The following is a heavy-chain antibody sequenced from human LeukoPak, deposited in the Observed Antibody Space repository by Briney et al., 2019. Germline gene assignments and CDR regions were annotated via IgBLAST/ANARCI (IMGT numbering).Heavy chain of an antibody. CDR1: GFTFSSYG. CDR2: IRYDGDNT. D-gene: IGHD3-10*01. J-gene: IGHJ4*02. Sequence: GGSLRLSCAASGFTFSSYGMHWVRQAPGKGLQWVAFIRYDGDNTYFADSVKGRFTISRDNSKNTLYLQMNSLRAEDAAVYYCAKYGSGSSGFDYWGQGTLVTVSS. V-gene: IGHV3-30*02. CDR3: AKYGSGSSGFDY.